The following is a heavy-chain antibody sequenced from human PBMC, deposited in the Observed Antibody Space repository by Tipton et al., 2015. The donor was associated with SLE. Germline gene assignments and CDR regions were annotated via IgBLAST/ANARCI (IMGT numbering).Heavy chain of an antibody. D-gene: IGHD4-17*01. CDR1: GYTFTSYG. CDR2: ISAYNGNT. CDR3: ARGGERVTTVTSYNWFDP. J-gene: IGHJ5*02. Sequence: QLVQSGPEVKKPGASVKVSRKASGYTFTSYGISWVRQAPGQGLEWMGWISAYNGNTNYAQKLQGRVTMTTDTSTSTAYMELRSLRSDDTAVYYCARGGERVTTVTSYNWFDPWGQGTLVTVSS. V-gene: IGHV1-18*01.